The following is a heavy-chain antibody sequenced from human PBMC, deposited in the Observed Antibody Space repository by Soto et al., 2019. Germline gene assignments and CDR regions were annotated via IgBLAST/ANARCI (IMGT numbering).Heavy chain of an antibody. CDR1: GGSISSGGYY. CDR2: IYYSGST. J-gene: IGHJ6*02. CDR3: ARGYFDWLSGAYYYYGMDV. Sequence: SETLSLTCTVSGGSISSGGYYWSWIRQHPGKGLEWIGYIYYSGSTYYNPSLKSRVTISVDTSKNQFSLKLSSVTAADTAVYYCARGYFDWLSGAYYYYGMDVWGQGTTVTVSS. D-gene: IGHD3-9*01. V-gene: IGHV4-31*03.